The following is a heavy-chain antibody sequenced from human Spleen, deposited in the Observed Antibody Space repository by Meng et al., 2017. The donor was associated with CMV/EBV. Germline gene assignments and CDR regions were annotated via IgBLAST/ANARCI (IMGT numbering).Heavy chain of an antibody. J-gene: IGHJ6*02. V-gene: IGHV1-69*05. CDR3: ARSLGSLGSTRTSWELLSYYYYYGMDV. CDR1: GGTFNNYA. Sequence: SVKVSCKASGGTFNNYAISWVRQAPGQGLEWMGGIIPIFGTANYAQKFQGRVTITTDESTSTAYMELSSLRSEDTAVYYCARSLGSLGSTRTSWELLSYYYYYGMDVWGQGTTVTVSS. CDR2: IIPIFGTA. D-gene: IGHD1-26*01.